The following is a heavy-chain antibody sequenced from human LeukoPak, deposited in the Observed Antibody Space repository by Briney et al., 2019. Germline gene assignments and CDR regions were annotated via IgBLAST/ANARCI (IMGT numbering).Heavy chain of an antibody. J-gene: IGHJ4*02. Sequence: SSETLSLTCTVSGGSISSSSYYWGWIRQPPGKGLEWIGSIYYSGSTYYNPSLKSRVTISVDTSKNQFSLKLSSVTAADTAVYYCARGYKAMAKPEAFDYWGQGTLVTVSS. CDR3: ARGYKAMAKPEAFDY. CDR1: GGSISSSSYY. D-gene: IGHD5-18*01. V-gene: IGHV4-39*07. CDR2: IYYSGST.